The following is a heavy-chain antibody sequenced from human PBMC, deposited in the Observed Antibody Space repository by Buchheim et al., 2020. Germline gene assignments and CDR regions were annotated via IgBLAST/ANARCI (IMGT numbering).Heavy chain of an antibody. CDR2: VHNSGNT. Sequence: QVQLQESGPGLVKPSETLSLICTVSGASISAYYWGWIRQPPGKGLEWIGYVHNSGNTNYNSSLKSRVTISVDTSTNKFSLKVTSVTAADTAVYYCAKIKGGGASFDYWGLGTL. V-gene: IGHV4-59*01. J-gene: IGHJ4*02. CDR1: GASISAYY. CDR3: AKIKGGGASFDY. D-gene: IGHD2-21*01.